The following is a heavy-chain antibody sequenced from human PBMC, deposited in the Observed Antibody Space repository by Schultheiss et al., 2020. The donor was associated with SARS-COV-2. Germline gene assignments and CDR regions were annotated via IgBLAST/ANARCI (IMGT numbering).Heavy chain of an antibody. CDR2: IRSKAYGGTT. CDR3: TRDRDPSVDY. D-gene: IGHD3-10*01. V-gene: IGHV3-49*03. CDR1: GFTFGDYA. J-gene: IGHJ4*02. Sequence: GESLKISCTASGFTFGDYAMSWFRQAPGKGLEWVGFIRSKAYGGTTEYAASVKGRFTISRDDSKSIAYLQMNSLKTEDTAVYYCTRDRDPSVDYWGQGTLVTVFS.